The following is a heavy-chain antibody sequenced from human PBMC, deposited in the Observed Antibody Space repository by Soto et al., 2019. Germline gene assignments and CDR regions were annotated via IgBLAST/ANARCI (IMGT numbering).Heavy chain of an antibody. Sequence: LSLTCAVSGGSISSGGYSWSWIRQPPGKGLEWIGYIYHSGSTYYNPSLKSRVTISVDRSKNQFSLKLSSVTAADTAVYYCARGTYDSSGYYYSHLDYWGQGTLVTVS. V-gene: IGHV4-30-2*01. CDR3: ARGTYDSSGYYYSHLDY. J-gene: IGHJ4*02. D-gene: IGHD3-22*01. CDR2: IYHSGST. CDR1: GGSISSGGYS.